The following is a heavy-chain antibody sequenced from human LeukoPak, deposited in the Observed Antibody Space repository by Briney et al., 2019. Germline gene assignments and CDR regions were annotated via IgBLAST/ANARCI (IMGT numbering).Heavy chain of an antibody. V-gene: IGHV3-74*01. D-gene: IGHD3-16*01. CDR2: IKTDETIT. CDR1: GFTFSGSW. J-gene: IGHJ4*02. Sequence: PGGSLRLSCEASGFTFSGSWMHWVRQAPGKGLEWVSHIKTDETITTYADSVKGRFTVSRDNAKNALYLEMNSLRAEDTAIYYCARKLKDWGQGTLVTVAS. CDR3: ARKLKD.